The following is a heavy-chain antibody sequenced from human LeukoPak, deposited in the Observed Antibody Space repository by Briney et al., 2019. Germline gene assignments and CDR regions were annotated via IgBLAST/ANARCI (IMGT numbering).Heavy chain of an antibody. V-gene: IGHV4-34*01. CDR3: ARGRYYYDSSGYWYYFDY. J-gene: IGHJ4*02. CDR1: GGSFSGYY. D-gene: IGHD3-22*01. Sequence: PSETLSLTCAVYGGSFSGYYWSWIRQPPGKGLEWIGEINHSGSTNYNPSLKSRVTISVDTSKNQFSLKPSSVTAADTAVYYCARGRYYYDSSGYWYYFDYWGQGTLVTVSS. CDR2: INHSGST.